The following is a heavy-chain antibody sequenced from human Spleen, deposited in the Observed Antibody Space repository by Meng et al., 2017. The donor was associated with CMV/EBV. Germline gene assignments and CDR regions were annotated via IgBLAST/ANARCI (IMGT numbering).Heavy chain of an antibody. CDR1: GGTFSSYA. D-gene: IGHD6-6*01. CDR2: IIPMFRKT. J-gene: IGHJ4*02. Sequence: KASGGTFSSYAINWVRQAPGHGLEWIGNIIPMFRKTNYAQKFQGRVTITTGESSGTVFMELSSLTLDDTAIYFCARVPDSRAPEDDYWGQGTLVTVSS. CDR3: ARVPDSRAPEDDY. V-gene: IGHV1-69*05.